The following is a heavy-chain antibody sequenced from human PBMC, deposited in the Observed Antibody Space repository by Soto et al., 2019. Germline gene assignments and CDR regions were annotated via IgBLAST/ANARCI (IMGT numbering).Heavy chain of an antibody. CDR1: GGSISSYY. V-gene: IGHV4-59*01. D-gene: IGHD6-19*01. CDR2: IYYSGST. Sequence: PSETLSLTCTVSGGSISSYYWSWIRQPPGKGLECIGYIYYSGSTNYNPSLKSRVTISVDTSKNQFSLKLSSVSAADTAVYYCARIVAVAGVLTDYYYYMDVWGKRTTVT. CDR3: ARIVAVAGVLTDYYYYMDV. J-gene: IGHJ6*03.